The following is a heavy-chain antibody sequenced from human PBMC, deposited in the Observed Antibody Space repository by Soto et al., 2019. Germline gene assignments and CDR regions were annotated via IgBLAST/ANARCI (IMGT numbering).Heavy chain of an antibody. CDR1: GFSLTSGVG. J-gene: IGHJ4*02. Sequence: QITLKESGPTLVRPPQTLTLTCTFSGFSLTSGVGVGWIRQPPGKALEWLALIYWDDDKRYSPSLKNRLTITKDTCKTLGVLTMTNVGPVDTATYFCAHIDPEIVTVGGHGGFDYWGQGTLVTVSS. CDR3: AHIDPEIVTVGGHGGFDY. D-gene: IGHD5-12*01. CDR2: IYWDDDK. V-gene: IGHV2-5*02.